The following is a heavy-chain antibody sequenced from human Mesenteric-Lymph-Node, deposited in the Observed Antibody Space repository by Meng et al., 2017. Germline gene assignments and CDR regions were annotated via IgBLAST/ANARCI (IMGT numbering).Heavy chain of an antibody. CDR1: GGTFRSDA. V-gene: IGHV1-69*06. CDR2: IIPIFGTA. Sequence: QVQLVQPGAEVRKLRSAVKVSCKASGGTFRSDAISWVRQARGQGLEWMXGIIPIFGTANYAQKFQCRVTITADKSTSTAYMEVSSLRSEDTAVYYCNWNYGYWGQGTLVTVSS. J-gene: IGHJ4*02. CDR3: NWNYGY. D-gene: IGHD1-7*01.